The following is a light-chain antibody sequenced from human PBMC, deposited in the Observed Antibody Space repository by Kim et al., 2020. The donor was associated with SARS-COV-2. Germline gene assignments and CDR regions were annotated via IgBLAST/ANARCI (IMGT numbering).Light chain of an antibody. CDR3: CSYAGTSTAL. CDR2: EVS. J-gene: IGLJ3*02. Sequence: QSALTQPASVSGSPRQSITISCTGTSSDVGSYSLVSWYQQHPGKAPKLIIYEVSKRPSGVSHRFSGSKSGNTASLTISGLQAEDEADYYCCSYAGTSTALFGGGTQLTVL. V-gene: IGLV2-23*02. CDR1: SSDVGSYSL.